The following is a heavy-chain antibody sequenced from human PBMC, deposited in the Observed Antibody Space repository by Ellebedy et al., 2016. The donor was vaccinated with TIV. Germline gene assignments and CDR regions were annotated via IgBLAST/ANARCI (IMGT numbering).Heavy chain of an antibody. CDR1: GFTFNSYA. CDR2: LRYDGGQK. V-gene: IGHV3-30*02. CDR3: AKYYDSSVSYYFDY. D-gene: IGHD3-22*01. Sequence: GESLKISCVASGFTFNSYAVHWVRQAPGKGLEWVALLRYDGGQKIYADSVKGRFTVSRDNSKNTLYLQMNSLRAEDTAVYYCAKYYDSSVSYYFDYWGQGTLVTVSS. J-gene: IGHJ4*02.